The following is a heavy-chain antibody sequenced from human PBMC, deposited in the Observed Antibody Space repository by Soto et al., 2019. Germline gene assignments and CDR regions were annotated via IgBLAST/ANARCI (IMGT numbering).Heavy chain of an antibody. V-gene: IGHV1-69*01. CDR2: IIPIFGTA. CDR1: GGTFSSYA. J-gene: IGHJ4*02. CDR3: ARNRVLVGATAYYFDY. D-gene: IGHD1-26*01. Sequence: QVQLVQSGAEVKKPGSSVKVSCKASGGTFSSYAISWVRQAPGQGLEWMGGIIPIFGTANYAQKFQGRVTITADESTSTAYMELSSLRSEDTAGYYGARNRVLVGATAYYFDYWGQGTLVTVSS.